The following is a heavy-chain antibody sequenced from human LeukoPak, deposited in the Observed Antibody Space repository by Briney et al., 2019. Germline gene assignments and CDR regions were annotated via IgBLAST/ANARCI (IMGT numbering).Heavy chain of an antibody. J-gene: IGHJ4*02. V-gene: IGHV4-38-2*02. CDR1: GYSISSGYY. CDR3: ARDPRRYVDTATLDY. CDR2: IYHSGST. D-gene: IGHD5-18*01. Sequence: SETLSLTCAVSGYSISSGYYWGWIRQPPGKGLEWIGSIYHSGSTYYNPSLKSRVTISVDTSKNQFSLKLSSVTAADTAVYYCARDPRRYVDTATLDYWGQGTLATVSS.